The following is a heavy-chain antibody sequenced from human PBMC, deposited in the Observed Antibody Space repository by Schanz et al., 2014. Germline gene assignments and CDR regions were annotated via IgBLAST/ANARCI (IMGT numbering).Heavy chain of an antibody. Sequence: EVQLVESGGGLVQPGGSLRLSCAASGFTFSSYWMHWVRQVPGKGLEWVSTIGTSGGTNYAESVKGRITISRDNSKNTLDLQMNSRRAEDTAVYFCAKTERNEDWGQGTLVTVSS. CDR3: AKTERNED. CDR1: GFTFSSYW. D-gene: IGHD1-1*01. CDR2: IGTSGGT. J-gene: IGHJ4*02. V-gene: IGHV3-23*04.